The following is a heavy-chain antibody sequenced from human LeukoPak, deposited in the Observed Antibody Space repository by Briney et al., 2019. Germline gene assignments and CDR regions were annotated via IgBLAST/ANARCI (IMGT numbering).Heavy chain of an antibody. J-gene: IGHJ4*02. CDR3: ARSTYYYDSSGSFDY. V-gene: IGHV4-4*07. CDR1: GGSISSYY. CDR2: IYTSGST. D-gene: IGHD3-22*01. Sequence: SKTLSLTCTVSGGSISSYYWSWIRQPAGKGLEWIGRIYTSGSTNYNPSLKSRVTMSVDTSKNQFSLKLSSVPAADTAVYYCARSTYYYDSSGSFDYWGQGTLVTVSS.